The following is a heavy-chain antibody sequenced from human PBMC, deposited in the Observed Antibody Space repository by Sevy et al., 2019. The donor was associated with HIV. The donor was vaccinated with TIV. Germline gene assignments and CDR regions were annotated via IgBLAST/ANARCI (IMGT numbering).Heavy chain of an antibody. CDR3: SRYPIVVVPAAEYYFDY. D-gene: IGHD2-2*01. V-gene: IGHV5-51*01. CDR1: GYTFSNYW. CDR2: IYPGDSDT. Sequence: RGESLKISCKGSGYTFSNYWIGWVRQMPGKGLEWMGVIYPGDSDTRYSQSLQGQVNISADKSSSTAYLQWGSLKTSDTAMYYCSRYPIVVVPAAEYYFDYWGQGTLVTVSS. J-gene: IGHJ4*02.